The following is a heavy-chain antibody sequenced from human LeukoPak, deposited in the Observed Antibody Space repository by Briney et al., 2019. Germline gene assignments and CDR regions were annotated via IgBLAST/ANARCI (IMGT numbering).Heavy chain of an antibody. CDR1: GYTFTGYY. Sequence: GASVKVSCKASGYTFTGYYMHWVRQAPGQGLEWMGWINPNSGGTNYAQKFQGRVTMTRGTSISTAYMELSRLRSDDTAVYYCAREVVGADTQFDYWGQGTLVTVSS. CDR2: INPNSGGT. V-gene: IGHV1-2*02. J-gene: IGHJ4*02. D-gene: IGHD1-26*01. CDR3: AREVVGADTQFDY.